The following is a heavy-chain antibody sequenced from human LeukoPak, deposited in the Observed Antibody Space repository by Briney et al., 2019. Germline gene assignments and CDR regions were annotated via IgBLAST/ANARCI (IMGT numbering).Heavy chain of an antibody. CDR1: GYTVTGNY. V-gene: IGHV1-2*02. J-gene: IGHJ4*02. CDR3: ARGWLLDIRLDY. CDR2: INPNSGGT. Sequence: ASVKVSCKASGYTVTGNYMHWVRQAPGQGLEWMGWINPNSGGTKYAQKFQGRVTMTRDTSISTGYMELSRLKSDDTAVYYCARGWLLDIRLDYWGQGTLVTVSS. D-gene: IGHD3-9*01.